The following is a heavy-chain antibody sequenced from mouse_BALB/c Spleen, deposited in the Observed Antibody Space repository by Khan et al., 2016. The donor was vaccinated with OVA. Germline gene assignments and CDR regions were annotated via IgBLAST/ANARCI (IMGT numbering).Heavy chain of an antibody. CDR1: AFTFSNYA. CDR2: ISSGGSYT. Sequence: EVELVESAGGLVKPGGSLKHSCAASAFTFSNYAMSWVRHTPDKRLEWVATISSGGSYTYFPDSVQGRFTISRDDAKNTLYLQMSSLRSEDAAICYWGRWFVTTVGATPFAYGGDGTLVSVGA. CDR3: GRWFVTTVGATPFAY. V-gene: IGHV5-9-3*01. D-gene: IGHD1-1*01. J-gene: IGHJ3*01.